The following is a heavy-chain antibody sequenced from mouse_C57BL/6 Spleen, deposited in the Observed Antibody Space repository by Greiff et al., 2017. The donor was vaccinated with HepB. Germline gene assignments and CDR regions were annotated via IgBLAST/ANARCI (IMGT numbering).Heavy chain of an antibody. V-gene: IGHV1-19*01. D-gene: IGHD2-4*01. CDR1: GYTFTDYY. CDR2: INPYNGGT. Sequence: EVQLQESGPVLVKPGASVKMSCKASGYTFTDYYMNWVKQSHGKSLEWIGVINPYNGGTSYNQKFKGKATLTVDKSSSTAYMELNSLTSEDSAVSYCARSSLSLYDYDGGYYYAMDYWGQGTSVTVSS. CDR3: ARSSLSLYDYDGGYYYAMDY. J-gene: IGHJ4*01.